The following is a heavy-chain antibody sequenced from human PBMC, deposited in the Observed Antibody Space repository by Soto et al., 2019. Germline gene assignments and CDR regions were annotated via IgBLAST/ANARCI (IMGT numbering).Heavy chain of an antibody. CDR1: GYTFSNYA. D-gene: IGHD3-9*01. CDR2: INAGNGDT. J-gene: IGHJ6*02. Sequence: QVQFVQSGAEVKKPGASVKVSCEASGYTFSNYAIHWVRQAPGQRLEWMAWINAGNGDTKYSQNFQGIHTITKDTSASTAYMHRSSLRPEDTVVYYCVRAPRSSGYYHYAMDVWGQGTTVTVS. V-gene: IGHV1-3*01. CDR3: VRAPRSSGYYHYAMDV.